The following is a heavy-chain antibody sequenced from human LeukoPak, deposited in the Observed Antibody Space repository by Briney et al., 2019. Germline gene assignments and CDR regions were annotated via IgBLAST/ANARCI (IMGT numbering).Heavy chain of an antibody. CDR1: GFTFSSYA. V-gene: IGHV3-23*01. J-gene: IGHJ4*02. CDR2: ISGSGGST. Sequence: PGGSLRLSCAASGFTFSSYAMSWVRQAPGKGLEWVSAISGSGGSTYYADSVKGRFTISRDNSKNTLYLQMNSLRAEDTAVYYCARGNYYDSSGNLDYWGQGTLVTVSS. D-gene: IGHD3-22*01. CDR3: ARGNYYDSSGNLDY.